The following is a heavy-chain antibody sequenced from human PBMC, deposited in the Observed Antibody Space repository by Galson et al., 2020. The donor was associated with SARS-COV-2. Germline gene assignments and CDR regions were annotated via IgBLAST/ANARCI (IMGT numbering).Heavy chain of an antibody. CDR2: IWYDGSNK. Sequence: GSLRLSCAASGFTFSSYGMHWVRQAPGKGLEWVAVIWYDGSNKYYADSVKGRFTISRDNSKNTLYLQMNSLRAEDTAVYYCAKEDTAMVSSIDYWGQGTLVTVSS. CDR1: GFTFSSYG. J-gene: IGHJ4*02. CDR3: AKEDTAMVSSIDY. V-gene: IGHV3-33*06. D-gene: IGHD5-18*01.